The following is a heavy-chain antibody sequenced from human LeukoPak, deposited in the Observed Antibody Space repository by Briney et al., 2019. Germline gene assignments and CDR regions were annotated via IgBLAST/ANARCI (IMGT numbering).Heavy chain of an antibody. V-gene: IGHV4-34*01. CDR3: ARETASGTAATY. J-gene: IGHJ4*02. Sequence: SETLSLTCAVDGGSVSGYYWHWIRQPPGKGLEWIGEINHSGSTNYNPSLKSRVTLSLDTSKNQFSLKPSSVTAADTAVYYCARETASGTAATYWGQGTLVTVSS. D-gene: IGHD6-13*01. CDR1: GGSVSGYY. CDR2: INHSGST.